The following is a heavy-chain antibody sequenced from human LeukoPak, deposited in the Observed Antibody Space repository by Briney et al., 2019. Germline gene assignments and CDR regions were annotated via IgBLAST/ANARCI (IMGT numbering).Heavy chain of an antibody. CDR1: GYSFTSYW. V-gene: IGHV5-51*01. J-gene: IGHJ3*02. D-gene: IGHD2-2*02. CDR2: IYPGDSDT. CDR3: ARHIVVPAAILNAFDI. Sequence: GESLQISCKGSGYSFTSYWIGWVRQMPGKGLEWMGIIYPGDSDTRYSPSFQGQVTISADKSISTAYLQWSSLKASDTAMYYCARHIVVPAAILNAFDIWGQGTMVTVSS.